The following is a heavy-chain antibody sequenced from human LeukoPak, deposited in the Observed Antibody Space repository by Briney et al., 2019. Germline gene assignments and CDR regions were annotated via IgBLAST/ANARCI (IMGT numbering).Heavy chain of an antibody. Sequence: GASVKVSCKASGYTFTGYHMHWVRQAPGQGLEWMGRINPNSGDTNYAQKFQGRVTMTRDTSISTAYMELSRLRSDDTAVYYCARWIGGSSTQYYFDYWGQGTLVTVSS. CDR3: ARWIGGSSTQYYFDY. CDR2: INPNSGDT. J-gene: IGHJ4*02. V-gene: IGHV1-2*06. D-gene: IGHD1-26*01. CDR1: GYTFTGYH.